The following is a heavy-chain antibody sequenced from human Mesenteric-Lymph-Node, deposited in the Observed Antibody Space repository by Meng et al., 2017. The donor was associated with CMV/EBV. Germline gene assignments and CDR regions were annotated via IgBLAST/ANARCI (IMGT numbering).Heavy chain of an antibody. CDR2: ISYDGSNK. V-gene: IGHV3-30-3*01. CDR3: AREGGLTF. J-gene: IGHJ4*02. Sequence: GESLKISCAASGFTFSSYAMHWVRQAPGKGLEWVAVISYDGSNKYYADSVKGRFTISRDNSKNTLYLQMNSLRAEDTAVYFCAREGGLTFWGQGTLVTVSS. D-gene: IGHD3-16*01. CDR1: GFTFSSYA.